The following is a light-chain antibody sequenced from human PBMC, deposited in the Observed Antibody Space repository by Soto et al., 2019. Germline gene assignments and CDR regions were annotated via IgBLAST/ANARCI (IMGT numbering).Light chain of an antibody. Sequence: QSALTQPASVSGSPGQSITISCTGTSSDVGAFNFVSWYQQHPGKAPKLIIYDVRHRPSEVSDRFSGSKSGNTASLTIYGLQAEDEADYYCTSHTTTSPPVLFGGGTKLTVL. CDR1: SSDVGAFNF. J-gene: IGLJ2*01. CDR2: DVR. CDR3: TSHTTTSPPVL. V-gene: IGLV2-14*03.